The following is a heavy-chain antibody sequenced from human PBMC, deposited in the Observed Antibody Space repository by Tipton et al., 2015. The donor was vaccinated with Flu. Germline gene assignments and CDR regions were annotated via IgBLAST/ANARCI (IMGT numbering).Heavy chain of an antibody. Sequence: TLSLTCTVSGGSVNSYFWSWIRQPPGKGLEWIGGISYSGNTYYSPSLKSRVVISVDTSKNQFSLKLRSVTAADTAVYYCARLSYYDVDLKNFYFDYWGQGALVTVSS. CDR1: GGSVNSYF. CDR2: ISYSGNT. J-gene: IGHJ4*02. CDR3: ARLSYYDVDLKNFYFDY. D-gene: IGHD3-10*02. V-gene: IGHV4-59*05.